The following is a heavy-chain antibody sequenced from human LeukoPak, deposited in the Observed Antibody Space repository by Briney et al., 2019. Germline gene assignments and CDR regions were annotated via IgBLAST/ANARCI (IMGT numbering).Heavy chain of an antibody. J-gene: IGHJ4*02. CDR3: ARGRSYGFDLDS. D-gene: IGHD5-18*01. Sequence: PSETLSLTRDVSGGSINTCCYYWTWIRQPPGKGLGWIGYKYYSGSTRYNSSLRSRLTISLDSSKNQFSLRLTSVTAADTAVYYCARGRSYGFDLDSWGPGTLVIVSS. V-gene: IGHV4-61*01. CDR2: KYYSGST. CDR1: GGSINTCCYY.